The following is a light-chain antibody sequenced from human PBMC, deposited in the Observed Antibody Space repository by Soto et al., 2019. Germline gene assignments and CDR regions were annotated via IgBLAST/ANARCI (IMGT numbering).Light chain of an antibody. CDR1: STDIGSDDF. Sequence: QSALTQPASVSGSPGQSMTISCTGTSTDIGSDDFVSWYQQHPGKAPKLMIYEVTNRPSGVSNRFSGSKSGYTASLTISGLQAEDEADYYCSSYTHYYTWVFGGGTKVTVL. J-gene: IGLJ3*02. V-gene: IGLV2-14*01. CDR3: SSYTHYYTWV. CDR2: EVT.